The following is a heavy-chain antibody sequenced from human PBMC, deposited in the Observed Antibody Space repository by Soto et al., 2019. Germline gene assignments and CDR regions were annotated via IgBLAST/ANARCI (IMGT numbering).Heavy chain of an antibody. D-gene: IGHD1-1*01. CDR3: ATWPERNLAFDV. J-gene: IGHJ3*01. V-gene: IGHV3-53*01. CDR1: GLTISGKKY. Sequence: DVQLVESGGGLIQPGESLRLSCAAFGLTISGKKYVAWVRQAPGKGLEWVSALYDVDGSFYADSVTGRFTTSSDSSKTSVYLKMNALGPVDRAVYYCATWPERNLAFDVWAKGTRVT. CDR2: LYDVDGS.